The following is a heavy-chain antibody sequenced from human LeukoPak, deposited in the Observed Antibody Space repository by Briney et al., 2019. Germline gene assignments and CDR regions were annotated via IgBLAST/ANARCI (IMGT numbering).Heavy chain of an antibody. CDR1: GVALSGVY. Sequence: SQTLSLTCTVSGVALSGVYWSSISQPPGKGLKWIGYIYYSGSTNYNPSLKSRVTISVDTSKNQFSLKLSSVTAADTAVYYCARDPGGYDYVWGSYRYRSNWFDPWGQGTLVTVSS. V-gene: IGHV4-59*01. D-gene: IGHD3-16*02. CDR3: ARDPGGYDYVWGSYRYRSNWFDP. CDR2: IYYSGST. J-gene: IGHJ5*02.